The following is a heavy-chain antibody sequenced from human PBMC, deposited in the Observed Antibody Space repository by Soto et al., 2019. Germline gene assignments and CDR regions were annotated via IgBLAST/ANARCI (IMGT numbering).Heavy chain of an antibody. Sequence: PSETLSLTCAVYGGSFSGYYWSWTRQPPGKGLEWIGEINHSGGTNYNPSLKSRVTISVDTSKNQFSLKLSSVTAADTAVYYCAREGRIFGVVTQGWFDPWGQGTLVTVSS. CDR3: AREGRIFGVVTQGWFDP. CDR1: GGSFSGYY. D-gene: IGHD3-3*01. CDR2: INHSGGT. V-gene: IGHV4-34*01. J-gene: IGHJ5*02.